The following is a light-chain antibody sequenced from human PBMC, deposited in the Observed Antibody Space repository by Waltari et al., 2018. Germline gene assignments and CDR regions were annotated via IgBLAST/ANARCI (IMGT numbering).Light chain of an antibody. CDR3: GTWDNTLSAHV. J-gene: IGLJ1*01. Sequence: QSVLTQPPSVSATPGQKVTIPCSGSSSNIGREYVFWYQQVPGTAPKLLIYKNYQRPSGIPDRFSGSKSGTSATLDITGLQTGDEAHYYCGTWDNTLSAHVFGPGTEVTVL. CDR2: KNY. CDR1: SSNIGREY. V-gene: IGLV1-51*01.